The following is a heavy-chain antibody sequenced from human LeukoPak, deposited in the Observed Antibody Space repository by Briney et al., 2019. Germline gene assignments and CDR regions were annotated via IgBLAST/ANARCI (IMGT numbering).Heavy chain of an antibody. CDR2: ISSNGGST. Sequence: SGGSLRLSCAASGFTFDDYAMHWVRQAPGKGLEYVSAISSNGGSTYYANSVKGRFTISRDNSKNTLYLQMGSLRAEDMAVYYCARRAPYYYDSSGYYYYYYGMDVWGQGTTVTVSS. J-gene: IGHJ6*02. V-gene: IGHV3-64*01. D-gene: IGHD3-22*01. CDR1: GFTFDDYA. CDR3: ARRAPYYYDSSGYYYYYYGMDV.